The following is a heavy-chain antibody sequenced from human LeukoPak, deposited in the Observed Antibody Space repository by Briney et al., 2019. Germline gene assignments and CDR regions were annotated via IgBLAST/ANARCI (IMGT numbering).Heavy chain of an antibody. CDR2: ISYDESKE. Sequence: GGSLRLSCAASGFTFSSYGMHWVRQAPGKGLEWVAVISYDESKEYYADSVKGRFAISRDNSKNTLFLQMNSLRGEDTAVYYCAKGGDYLDFWGQGTLVTVSS. V-gene: IGHV3-30*18. CDR1: GFTFSSYG. J-gene: IGHJ4*02. CDR3: AKGGDYLDF.